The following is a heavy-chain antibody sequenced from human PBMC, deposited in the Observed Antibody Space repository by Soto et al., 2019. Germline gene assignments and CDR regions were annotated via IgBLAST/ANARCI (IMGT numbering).Heavy chain of an antibody. D-gene: IGHD2-15*01. CDR1: GGTFSSYT. CDR2: IIPILGIA. Sequence: QVQLVQSGAEVKKPGSSVKVSCKASGGTFSSYTISWVRQAPGQGLEWMGRIIPILGIANYAQKFQGRVTITADKSTSTAYMELSSLTSEDTAVYFCARAWVVPAGDPRPRYCSGGSCYQYGMDVWGQGTTVTVSS. V-gene: IGHV1-69*02. J-gene: IGHJ6*02. CDR3: ARAWVVPAGDPRPRYCSGGSCYQYGMDV.